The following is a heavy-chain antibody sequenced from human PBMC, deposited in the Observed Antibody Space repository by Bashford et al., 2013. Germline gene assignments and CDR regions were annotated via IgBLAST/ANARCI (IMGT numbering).Heavy chain of an antibody. CDR3: ARSKGGSWYGGFDY. Sequence: SSETLSLTCAVYGGSFSGYYWSWIRQPPGKGLEWIGYIYYSGSTNYNPSLKSRVTISVDTSKNQFSLKLSSVTAADTAVYYCARSKGGSWYGGFDYWGQGTLVTVS. V-gene: IGHV4-59*01. J-gene: IGHJ4*02. CDR1: GGSFSGYY. CDR2: IYYSGST. D-gene: IGHD6-13*01.